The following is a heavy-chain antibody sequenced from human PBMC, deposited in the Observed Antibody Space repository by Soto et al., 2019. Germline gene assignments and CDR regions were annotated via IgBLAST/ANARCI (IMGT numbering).Heavy chain of an antibody. CDR2: IYYSGST. D-gene: IGHD6-13*01. J-gene: IGHJ4*02. CDR1: GGSISSYY. Sequence: SETLSLTCTVSGGSISSYYWSWIRQPPGKGLEWIGYIYYSGSTNYNPSLKSRVTISVDTSKNQFSLKLSSVTAADTAVYYCARGAGGSWYPVDFDDWGQGPLVTVSS. CDR3: ARGAGGSWYPVDFDD. V-gene: IGHV4-59*01.